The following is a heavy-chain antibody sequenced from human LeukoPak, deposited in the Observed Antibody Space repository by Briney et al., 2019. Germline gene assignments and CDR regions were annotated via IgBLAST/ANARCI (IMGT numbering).Heavy chain of an antibody. CDR2: INPNSGGT. Sequence: ASVKVSCKASGYTFTGYYMHWVRQAPGQGLEWMGWINPNSGGTNYAQKVQGRVTMTRDTSISTAYMELSRLRSDDTAVYYCARIGYYYDSSGYYLDYWGQGTLVTVSS. CDR3: ARIGYYYDSSGYYLDY. V-gene: IGHV1-2*02. J-gene: IGHJ4*02. D-gene: IGHD3-22*01. CDR1: GYTFTGYY.